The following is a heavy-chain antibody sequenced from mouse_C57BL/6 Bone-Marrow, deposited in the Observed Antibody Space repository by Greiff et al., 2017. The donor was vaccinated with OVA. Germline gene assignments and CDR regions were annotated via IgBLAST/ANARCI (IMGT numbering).Heavy chain of an antibody. CDR2: IDPENGDT. CDR1: GFNIKDDY. V-gene: IGHV14-4*01. CDR3: TSYGNFDY. J-gene: IGHJ2*01. D-gene: IGHD2-1*01. Sequence: EVKLMESGAELVRPGASVKLSCTASGFNIKDDYMHWVKQRPEQGLEWIGWIDPENGDTEYASKFQGKATITADTSSNTAYLQLSSLTSEDTAVYYCTSYGNFDYWGQGTTLTVS.